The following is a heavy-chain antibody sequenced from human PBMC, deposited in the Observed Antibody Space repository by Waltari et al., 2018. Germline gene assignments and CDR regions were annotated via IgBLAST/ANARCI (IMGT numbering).Heavy chain of an antibody. Sequence: VQLVESGGGLVQPGGSLRLSCAASGFTFSSYWMSWVRQPPGKGLEWIGEINHSGSTNYNPSLKSRVTISVDTSKNQFSLKLSSVTAADTAVYYCARDRITIFGVVTFDYWGQGTLVTVSS. CDR1: GFTFSSYW. J-gene: IGHJ4*02. D-gene: IGHD3-3*01. CDR3: ARDRITIFGVVTFDY. V-gene: IGHV4-4*02. CDR2: INHSGST.